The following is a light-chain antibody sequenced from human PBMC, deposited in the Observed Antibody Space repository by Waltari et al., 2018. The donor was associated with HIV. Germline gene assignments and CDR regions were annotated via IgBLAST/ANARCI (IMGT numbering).Light chain of an antibody. CDR1: ALPKQY. Sequence: SYELTQPPSVSVSPGQTARITCSGDALPKQYAYWYHQKPGQAPVMVIYKDSERPSGIPERFSGSSSRTTVTLTISGVQAEDEADDYCQSADSSGTYRVFGGGTKLTVL. V-gene: IGLV3-25*03. CDR3: QSADSSGTYRV. CDR2: KDS. J-gene: IGLJ3*02.